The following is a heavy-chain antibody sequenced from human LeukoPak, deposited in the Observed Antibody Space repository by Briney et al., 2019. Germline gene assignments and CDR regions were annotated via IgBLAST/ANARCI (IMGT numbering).Heavy chain of an antibody. J-gene: IGHJ4*02. CDR3: ASQTPYTVTTSPFDY. D-gene: IGHD4-17*01. CDR1: GYTFTGYY. Sequence: GASVKVSCKASGYTFTGYYIHWVRQAPGQGLEWMGWINPNSGGTNSAQKFEGRVTMTRDTSISTAYMELSRLRSDDTAVYYCASQTPYTVTTSPFDYWGQGTLVTVSS. V-gene: IGHV1-2*02. CDR2: INPNSGGT.